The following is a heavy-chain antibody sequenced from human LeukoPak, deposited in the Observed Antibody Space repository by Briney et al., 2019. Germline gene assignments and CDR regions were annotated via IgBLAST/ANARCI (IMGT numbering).Heavy chain of an antibody. CDR2: IYYSGST. Sequence: PSETLSLTCTVSGDSVNTRRYYWGWIRQPPGKGLEWIGSIYYSGSTYYNPSLKSRVTISVDTSKNQFSLNLTSVTAADTAVHFCARRDIVKGGFDFWGQGTLVTVSS. D-gene: IGHD3-16*02. V-gene: IGHV4-39*01. CDR3: ARRDIVKGGFDF. CDR1: GDSVNTRRYY. J-gene: IGHJ4*02.